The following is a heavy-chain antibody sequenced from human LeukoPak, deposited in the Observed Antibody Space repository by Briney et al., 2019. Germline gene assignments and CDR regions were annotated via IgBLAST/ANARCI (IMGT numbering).Heavy chain of an antibody. D-gene: IGHD3-22*01. J-gene: IGHJ4*02. CDR3: SRDLSTYYLHSSASSRRDY. CDR2: IYSGGST. Sequence: GGSLRLSCAASGFTVTSNYMRWVRQAPGKGLEWVSVIYSGGSTYYADSVKGRFSISRDNSKNTLYLHMNNLRVEDTAVYYCSRDLSTYYLHSSASSRRDYWGQGTLVTVS. CDR1: GFTVTSNY. V-gene: IGHV3-53*01.